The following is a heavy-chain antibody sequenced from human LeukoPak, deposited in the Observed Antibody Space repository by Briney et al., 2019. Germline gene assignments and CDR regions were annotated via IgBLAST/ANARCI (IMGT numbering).Heavy chain of an antibody. D-gene: IGHD4-17*01. Sequence: GRSLRLSCAASGFTFSSYGMHWVRQAPGKGLEWVAVIWYDGSNKYYADSVKGRFTISRDNSKNTLYPQMNSLRAEDTAVYYCARDRNGNYGRWGFDYWGQGTLVTVSS. CDR2: IWYDGSNK. CDR1: GFTFSSYG. J-gene: IGHJ4*02. V-gene: IGHV3-33*01. CDR3: ARDRNGNYGRWGFDY.